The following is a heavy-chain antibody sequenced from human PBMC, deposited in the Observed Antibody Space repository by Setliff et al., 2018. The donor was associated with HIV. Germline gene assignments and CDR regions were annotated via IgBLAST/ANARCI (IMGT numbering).Heavy chain of an antibody. Sequence: SETLSLTCTVSGGSISNSRYYWSWIRQPPGEGLEWIASIHYSGSTNYNPSLKSRVTISVDTSKNQFSLKLSSVTAADTAVYYCARSVGYSYGTGYWGQGTLVTVSS. D-gene: IGHD5-18*01. J-gene: IGHJ4*02. CDR2: IHYSGST. CDR3: ARSVGYSYGTGY. CDR1: GGSISNSRYY. V-gene: IGHV4-39*07.